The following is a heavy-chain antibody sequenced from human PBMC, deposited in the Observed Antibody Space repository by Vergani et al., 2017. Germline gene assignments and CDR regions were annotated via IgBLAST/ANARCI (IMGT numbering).Heavy chain of an antibody. J-gene: IGHJ4*02. CDR2: IINVGYP. D-gene: IGHD6-13*01. Sequence: EVQLLESGGGLVQPGGSLRLSCEASGFIFSTYAMSWVRQAPGKGLEWVSGIINVGYPYYADTVKGRFTNSRDNSENTMFLQMNRLRAEDTTVYYFAKELEAVGAPLFDYWGKGKLVTVSS. V-gene: IGHV3-23*01. CDR3: AKELEAVGAPLFDY. CDR1: GFIFSTYA.